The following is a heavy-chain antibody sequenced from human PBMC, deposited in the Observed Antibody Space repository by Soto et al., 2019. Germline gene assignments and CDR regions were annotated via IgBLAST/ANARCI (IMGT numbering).Heavy chain of an antibody. CDR1: GYTFTNYG. Sequence: ASVKVSCKASGYTFTNYGISWVRQAPGQGLEWMGWINAYNGNTNYAQKVQGRVTMTTDTSTSTVHMEVRSLRSDDTAVYYCAREGVAPYYYYGMDVWGQGTPVTVSS. CDR3: AREGVAPYYYYGMDV. D-gene: IGHD5-12*01. CDR2: INAYNGNT. J-gene: IGHJ6*02. V-gene: IGHV1-18*01.